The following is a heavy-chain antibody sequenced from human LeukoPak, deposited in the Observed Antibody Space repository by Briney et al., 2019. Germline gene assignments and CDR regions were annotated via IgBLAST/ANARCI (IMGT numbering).Heavy chain of an antibody. CDR2: IHTSGST. D-gene: IGHD2-2*01. CDR1: GGPISSYY. V-gene: IGHV4-4*07. Sequence: PSETLSLTCTVSGGPISSYYWNWIRQPAGKGLEWIGRIHTSGSTNYNPSLKSRVTISVDTSKNQFSLKLSSVTAADTAVYYCARAAPGVPARYYYYYMDVWGKGTTVTVSS. CDR3: ARAAPGVPARYYYYYMDV. J-gene: IGHJ6*03.